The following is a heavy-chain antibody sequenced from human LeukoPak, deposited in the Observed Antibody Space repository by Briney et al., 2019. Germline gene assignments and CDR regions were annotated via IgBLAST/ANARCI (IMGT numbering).Heavy chain of an antibody. CDR3: ARDPRHSSGYDY. D-gene: IGHD3-22*01. V-gene: IGHV3-53*01. CDR1: GFTVSSNY. CDR2: IYSGGST. Sequence: GGSLRLSCAASGFTVSSNYMSWVRQAPGKRLEWVSVIYSGGSTYYADSVKGRFTISRDNSKNTLYLQMNSLRAEDTAVYYCARDPRHSSGYDYWGQGTLVTVSS. J-gene: IGHJ4*02.